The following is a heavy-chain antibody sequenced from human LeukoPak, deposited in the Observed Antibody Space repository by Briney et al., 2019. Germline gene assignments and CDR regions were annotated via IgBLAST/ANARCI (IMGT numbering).Heavy chain of an antibody. CDR1: GFTFSSYA. J-gene: IGHJ4*02. CDR3: ARHWGRGYYYFDY. CDR2: IKQDGSEK. Sequence: PGGSLRLSCAASGFTFSSYAMSWVRQAPGKGLEWVANIKQDGSEKYYVDSVKGRFTISRDNAKNSLYLQMNSLRAEDTAVYYCARHWGRGYYYFDYWGQGTLVTVSS. D-gene: IGHD3-22*01. V-gene: IGHV3-7*01.